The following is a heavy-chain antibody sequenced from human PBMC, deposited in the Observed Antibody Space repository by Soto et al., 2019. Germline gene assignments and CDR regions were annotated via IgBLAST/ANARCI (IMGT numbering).Heavy chain of an antibody. Sequence: QITLKESGPTLVKPTQTLTLTCTFSGFSLSTSGVGVGVGWIRQPPGKALEWLALIYWDDDKLYSPSLKTRVTITKDTSKNQVVLTMTNMDPVDTATYYCARWGNSRLDYWGQGTLVTVSS. D-gene: IGHD3-16*02. CDR2: IYWDDDK. J-gene: IGHJ4*02. V-gene: IGHV2-5*02. CDR1: GFSLSTSGVGVG. CDR3: ARWGNSRLDY.